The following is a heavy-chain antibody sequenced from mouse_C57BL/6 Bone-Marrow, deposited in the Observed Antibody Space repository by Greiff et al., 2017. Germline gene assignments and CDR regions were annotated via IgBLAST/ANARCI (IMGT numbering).Heavy chain of an antibody. D-gene: IGHD1-1*01. J-gene: IGHJ4*01. CDR1: GYTFTSYW. CDR3: ARGESDYYPQYYAMDY. CDR2: IDPSDSYT. V-gene: IGHV1-69*01. Sequence: VQLQQPGAELVMPGASVKLSCKASGYTFTSYWMHWVKQRPGQGLEWIGEIDPSDSYTNYNQKFKGKSTLTVDKSSSTAYMQLSSLTSEDSAVYYCARGESDYYPQYYAMDYWGQGTSVTVSA.